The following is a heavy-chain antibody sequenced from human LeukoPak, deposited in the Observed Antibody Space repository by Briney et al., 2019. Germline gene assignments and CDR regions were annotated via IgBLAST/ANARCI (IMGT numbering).Heavy chain of an antibody. CDR1: GFSFSKYW. Sequence: WGALRLSCAASGFSFSKYWMTWVRQAPGKGLEGVAKIKEDGSTKHYVDSVKGRFTISRDNAKNSLYLQMNSLRAEDTAVYYCARHEYCSGGNCFHSMDVWGKGTTVTVSS. CDR3: ARHEYCSGGNCFHSMDV. J-gene: IGHJ6*04. D-gene: IGHD2-15*01. V-gene: IGHV3-7*03. CDR2: IKEDGSTK.